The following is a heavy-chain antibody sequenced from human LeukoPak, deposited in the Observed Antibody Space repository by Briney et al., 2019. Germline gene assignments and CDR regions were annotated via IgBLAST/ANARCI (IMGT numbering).Heavy chain of an antibody. CDR1: GGSISSYY. CDR3: ARGGYDSSGYYSVDY. CDR2: IYYSGST. D-gene: IGHD3-22*01. J-gene: IGHJ4*02. Sequence: KPSETLSLTCTVSGGSISSYYWSWIRQPPGKGLEWIGYIYYSGSTNYNPSFKSRVTISVDTSKNQFSLKLSSVTAADTAVYYCARGGYDSSGYYSVDYWGQGTLVTVSS. V-gene: IGHV4-59*01.